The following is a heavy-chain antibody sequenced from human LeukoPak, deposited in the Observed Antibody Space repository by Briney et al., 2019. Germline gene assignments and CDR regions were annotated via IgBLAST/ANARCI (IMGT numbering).Heavy chain of an antibody. V-gene: IGHV3-30*18. CDR1: GFTFSSYG. Sequence: GRSLRLSCAASGFTFSSYGMHWVRQAPGKGLEWVAVISYDGSNKYYADSVKGRFTISRDNSKNTLYLQMNSLRAEDTAVYYCAKTDSSGFLDCWGQGTLVTVSS. CDR3: AKTDSSGFLDC. J-gene: IGHJ4*02. CDR2: ISYDGSNK. D-gene: IGHD3-22*01.